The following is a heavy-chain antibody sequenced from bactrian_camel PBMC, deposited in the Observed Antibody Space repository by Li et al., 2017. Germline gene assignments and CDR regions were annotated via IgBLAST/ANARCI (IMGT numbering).Heavy chain of an antibody. D-gene: IGHD6*01. CDR2: IGGDDST. J-gene: IGHJ4*01. Sequence: HVQLVESGGGSVQAGGSLSLSCVLRGYYPNTSPCMGWFHQSPGKEREAVAAIGGDDSTIYADSVKGRFTIVVDNAKDTMYLQMNNLNQEDTARYYCAVDRGTGCKFRAGTAYWGQGTQVTVS. V-gene: IGHV3S53*01. CDR1: GYYPNTSP. CDR3: AVDRGTGCKFRAGTAY.